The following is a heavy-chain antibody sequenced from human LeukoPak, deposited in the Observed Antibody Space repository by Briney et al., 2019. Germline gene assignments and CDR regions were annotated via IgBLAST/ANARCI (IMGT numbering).Heavy chain of an antibody. CDR1: GGSISSSSYY. Sequence: PSETLSLTCTVSGGSISSSSYYWGWIRQPPGKGLEWIGSIYYSGSTYYNPSLKSRVTISVDTSKNQFSLKLSSVTAADTAVYYCARVRGYSYVDYWGQGTLVTVSS. CDR3: ARVRGYSYVDY. D-gene: IGHD5-18*01. CDR2: IYYSGST. V-gene: IGHV4-39*07. J-gene: IGHJ4*02.